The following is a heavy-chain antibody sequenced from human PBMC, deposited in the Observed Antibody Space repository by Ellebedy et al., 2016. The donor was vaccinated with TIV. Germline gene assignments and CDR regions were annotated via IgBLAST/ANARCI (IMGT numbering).Heavy chain of an antibody. CDR3: AKARTFGELSRYYGMDV. CDR1: GFAFRSYG. D-gene: IGHD3-10*01. J-gene: IGHJ6*02. CDR2: IPYDGSDK. V-gene: IGHV3-30*02. Sequence: PGGSLRLSCAASGFAFRSYGTHWVRQAPGKGLEWVAFIPYDGSDKYYAHSVKGRFNISRDNSKNTLYLQMNSLRAEDTAVYYCAKARTFGELSRYYGMDVWGQGTTVTVPS.